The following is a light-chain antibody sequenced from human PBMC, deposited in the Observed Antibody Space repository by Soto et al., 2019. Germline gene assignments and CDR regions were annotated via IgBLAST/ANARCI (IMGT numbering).Light chain of an antibody. CDR1: SSDVGGYNA. CDR3: CSYAGSYIYV. Sequence: QSALTQPRSVSGSPGQSVTISCTGTSSDVGGYNAVSWYQQNPGKAPKFMIYDVSQRPSGVPDRFSGSKSGNTASLTISGLQAEDEADYYCCSYAGSYIYVFGTGTKVTVL. V-gene: IGLV2-11*01. J-gene: IGLJ1*01. CDR2: DVS.